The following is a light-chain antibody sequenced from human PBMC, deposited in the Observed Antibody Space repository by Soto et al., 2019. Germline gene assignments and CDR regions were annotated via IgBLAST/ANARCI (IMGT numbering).Light chain of an antibody. V-gene: IGLV1-40*01. CDR2: GNK. Sequence: QSVLAQPPSVSGAQMQTVTISCTGSSSNIGAGYDVHWYQQLPGTAPKLLIYGNKNRPPGVPDRFSGSRSDTSASLAITGLQADDEADYYCQSYDTGLSGSRVFGSGTKVTVL. CDR3: QSYDTGLSGSRV. J-gene: IGLJ1*01. CDR1: SSNIGAGYD.